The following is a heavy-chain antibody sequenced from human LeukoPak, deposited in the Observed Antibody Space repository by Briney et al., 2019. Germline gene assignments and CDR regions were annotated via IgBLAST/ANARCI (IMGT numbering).Heavy chain of an antibody. V-gene: IGHV3-30-3*01. CDR3: ARDRSGYANDAFDF. J-gene: IGHJ3*01. CDR2: LSYGGTNK. D-gene: IGHD3-3*01. CDR1: GFTFSDYA. Sequence: QPGRSLRLSCAASGFTFSDYAMHWVRQAPGKGLEWVAVLSYGGTNKDYADSVKGRFTISRDNSKNTMFLQMNSLRAEDTAVYHCARDRSGYANDAFDFWGQGTMVTVSS.